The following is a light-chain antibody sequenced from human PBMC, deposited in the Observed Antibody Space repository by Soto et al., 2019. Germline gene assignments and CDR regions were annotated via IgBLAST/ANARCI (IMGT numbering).Light chain of an antibody. CDR3: SSYTTRSSYV. CDR1: SSDVGAYNY. V-gene: IGLV2-14*01. J-gene: IGLJ1*01. Sequence: QSALTQPASVSGSPGQSITISCTGTSSDVGAYNYVSWYQQHPGKAPKLMIWDVYNRPSGVSHRFSGSKSGNTASLTIFGLQAEDEADHYCSSYTTRSSYVFGTGTKVTVL. CDR2: DVY.